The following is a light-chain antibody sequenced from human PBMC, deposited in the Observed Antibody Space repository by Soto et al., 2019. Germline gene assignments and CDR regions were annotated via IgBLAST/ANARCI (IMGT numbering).Light chain of an antibody. CDR1: QSVSSSN. Sequence: EIVLTQSPGTLSLSPGERATLSCRASQSVSSSNLAWYQQKRGRAPRLLIHGASSRATGVSDRVSGSGSGTDFTLTISRLEPEDFAVYYCQQYGSSPITFGQGTRLRL. V-gene: IGKV3-20*01. CDR2: GAS. CDR3: QQYGSSPIT. J-gene: IGKJ5*01.